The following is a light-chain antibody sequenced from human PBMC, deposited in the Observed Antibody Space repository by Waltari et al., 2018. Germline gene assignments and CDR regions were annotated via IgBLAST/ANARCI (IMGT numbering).Light chain of an antibody. J-gene: IGKJ4*01. CDR2: GAS. Sequence: EIVVTQSPATLSVSPGERATLSCRASQSVSSNLAWYQQKPGQAPRLLIYGASTRATGIPARFIGSGSGTEFTLTISSLQSEDFAVYYCQQYDNWPPLTFGGGTKVEIK. V-gene: IGKV3-15*01. CDR1: QSVSSN. CDR3: QQYDNWPPLT.